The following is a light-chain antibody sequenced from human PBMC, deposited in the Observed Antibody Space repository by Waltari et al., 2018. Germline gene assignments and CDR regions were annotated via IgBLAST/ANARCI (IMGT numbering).Light chain of an antibody. V-gene: IGKV3-20*01. CDR3: QHYVRLPAT. CDR1: QSVSRA. CDR2: GAS. Sequence: EIVLTQSPGTLSLSPGDRVTLSCRASQSVSRALAWYQQKPGQAPRLLIYGASSRATGIPDRFSGSGYGTDFSLTISRLEPEDFAVYYCQHYVRLPATFGQGTKVEIK. J-gene: IGKJ1*01.